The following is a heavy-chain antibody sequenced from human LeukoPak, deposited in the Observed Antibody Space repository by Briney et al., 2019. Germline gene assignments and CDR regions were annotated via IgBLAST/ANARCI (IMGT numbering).Heavy chain of an antibody. J-gene: IGHJ4*02. CDR3: ASSIVATITSFDY. V-gene: IGHV4-59*08. Sequence: SETLSLTCTVSGGSISPYYWSWIRQPPGQGLEWIGYIYSSANTNYNPSLKGRVTMSVDTSKNQFSLTLSSVTAADTAVYYCASSIVATITSFDYWGQGTLVTVSS. CDR1: GGSISPYY. CDR2: IYSSANT. D-gene: IGHD5-12*01.